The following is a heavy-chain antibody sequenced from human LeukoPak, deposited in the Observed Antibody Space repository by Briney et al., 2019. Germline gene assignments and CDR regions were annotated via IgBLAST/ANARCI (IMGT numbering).Heavy chain of an antibody. CDR3: ARDLHHRGYYDTSGPYGI. Sequence: ASVKVSCKASGYTFTRYDIHWVRQAPGQGLEWMGIINPSGGSTSYAQKFQGRVTMTRDTSTSTVYMELSSLRSEDTAVYYCARDLHHRGYYDTSGPYGIWGQGALVTVFS. CDR2: INPSGGST. J-gene: IGHJ3*02. V-gene: IGHV1-46*01. CDR1: GYTFTRYD. D-gene: IGHD3-22*01.